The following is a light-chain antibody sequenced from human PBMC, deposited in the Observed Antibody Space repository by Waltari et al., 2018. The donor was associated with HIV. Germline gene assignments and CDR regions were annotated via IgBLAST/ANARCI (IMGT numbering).Light chain of an antibody. V-gene: IGKV3-15*01. CDR3: QQYNNWPYT. CDR2: SAS. CDR1: QSVSSN. Sequence: DIVMTQSPATLSVSPGERATLSCRASQSVSSNLAWYQQKPGQAPRLLIYSASTRATGIPARFSGSGSGTEFTLTISSLQSEDFAVYYCQQYNNWPYTFGQGTKLESK. J-gene: IGKJ2*01.